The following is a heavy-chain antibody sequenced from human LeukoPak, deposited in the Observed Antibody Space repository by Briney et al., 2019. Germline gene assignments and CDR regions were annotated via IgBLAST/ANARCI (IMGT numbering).Heavy chain of an antibody. CDR3: ARDVHGDYGSGWFDP. J-gene: IGHJ5*02. CDR2: IMPLFGTA. CDR1: GGTFNNSA. Sequence: SSVKVSCKTSGGTFNNSAISWVRQAPGQGLEWLGGIMPLFGTAGYAQKSQGRVTITKDESTRTVYLELTSLTSDDTAVYYCARDVHGDYGSGWFDPWGQGTLVSVSS. D-gene: IGHD4-17*01. V-gene: IGHV1-69*05.